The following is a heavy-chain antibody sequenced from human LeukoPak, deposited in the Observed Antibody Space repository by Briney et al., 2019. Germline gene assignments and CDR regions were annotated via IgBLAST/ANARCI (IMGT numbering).Heavy chain of an antibody. Sequence: GGSLRLSCTASGFTFSNYGMSWVRQAPGKGLEWVSAISDSDGHTYYADSVKGRSTISRDNSKNTLYLQMNSLRAEDTAVYYCAKDYSSGYYYDYWGQGTLVTVSS. J-gene: IGHJ4*02. V-gene: IGHV3-23*01. CDR2: ISDSDGHT. CDR3: AKDYSSGYYYDY. CDR1: GFTFSNYG. D-gene: IGHD3-22*01.